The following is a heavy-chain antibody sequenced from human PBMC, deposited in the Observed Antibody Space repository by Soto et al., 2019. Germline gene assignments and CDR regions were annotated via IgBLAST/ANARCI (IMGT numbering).Heavy chain of an antibody. CDR3: TRVNWNEWRSWFDP. CDR1: GDSVSSKSAA. Sequence: PSQTLSLTCAISGDSVSSKSAAWNWIRQSPSRGLEWLGRTYYRSKWYNDYAVSVESRITINSDTSKNQFSLQLNSVTPEDTAVYYCTRVNWNEWRSWFDPRGQGTLVTVSS. J-gene: IGHJ5*02. CDR2: TYYRSKWYN. V-gene: IGHV6-1*01. D-gene: IGHD1-1*01.